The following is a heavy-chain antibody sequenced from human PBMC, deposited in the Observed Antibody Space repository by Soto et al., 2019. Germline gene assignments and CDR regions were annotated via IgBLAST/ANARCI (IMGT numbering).Heavy chain of an antibody. CDR2: LYAGGST. D-gene: IGHD2-8*02. J-gene: IGHJ4*02. CDR3: VKEGWWCTVTVHFDY. V-gene: IGHV3-23*01. Sequence: EVQLLESGGGLVQPGGSLRLSCAASGFIFGNYAMSWVRQAPGKSLEWVSGLYAGGSTSYADSVKGRFTISRDNSEKRVYLQMNNLRAEDTAMYYCVKEGWWCTVTVHFDYWCQGTVVLVSS. CDR1: GFIFGNYA.